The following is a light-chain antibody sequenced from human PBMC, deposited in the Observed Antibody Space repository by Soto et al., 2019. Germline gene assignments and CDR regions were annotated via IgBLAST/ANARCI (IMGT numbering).Light chain of an antibody. CDR3: QQSYIAPWT. Sequence: DIQMTQSPSSLSASVGDRVTITCRASQPVTNYVIWYQQKPGKAPKLFIYAAYRLQSGVPSRFSGGGSGTDFHLTSSSLLPEDFATYYCQQSYIAPWTCGQGPNVDI. CDR2: AAY. J-gene: IGKJ1*01. V-gene: IGKV1-39*01. CDR1: QPVTNY.